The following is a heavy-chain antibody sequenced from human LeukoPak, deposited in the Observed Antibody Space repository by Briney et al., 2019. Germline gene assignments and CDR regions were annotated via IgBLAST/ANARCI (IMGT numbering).Heavy chain of an antibody. Sequence: ASVKVSCKASGYTFTGYYMHWVRQAPGQGLEWMGWINPNSGGTNYAQKFQGRVTMTRDTSISTAYMELSRLRSDDTAVYYCARAPAGYSSSRFDYWGQGILVTVSS. CDR2: INPNSGGT. V-gene: IGHV1-2*02. CDR1: GYTFTGYY. CDR3: ARAPAGYSSSRFDY. D-gene: IGHD6-13*01. J-gene: IGHJ4*02.